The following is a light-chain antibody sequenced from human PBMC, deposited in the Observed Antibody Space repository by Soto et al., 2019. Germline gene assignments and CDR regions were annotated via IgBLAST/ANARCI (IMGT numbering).Light chain of an antibody. CDR1: QSVSSN. V-gene: IGKV3-15*01. Sequence: EIVMTQSPATLSVSPGERATLSCRASQSVSSNLAWYQQKPGLPPRLLIYAASTRATGIPARFSGNGSETEFTLTIDSLQSEDYALYYCQQYNKWPPWTFGQGTKVDIK. J-gene: IGKJ1*01. CDR2: AAS. CDR3: QQYNKWPPWT.